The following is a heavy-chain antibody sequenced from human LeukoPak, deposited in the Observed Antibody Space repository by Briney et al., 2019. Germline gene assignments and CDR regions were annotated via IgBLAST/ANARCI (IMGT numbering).Heavy chain of an antibody. J-gene: IGHJ1*01. CDR2: ISLYNPKT. CDR3: ARLGVAGDPSSAEYFQH. D-gene: IGHD6-19*01. CDR1: DYTFSSYA. Sequence: ASVKVSCKASDYTFSSYAISWVRQAPGQGLDWMGWISLYNPKTNYAQKFQGRVTMTTDTSTSTAYMELMSLRSDDTAVYYCARLGVAGDPSSAEYFQHWGQGTLVTVSS. V-gene: IGHV1-18*01.